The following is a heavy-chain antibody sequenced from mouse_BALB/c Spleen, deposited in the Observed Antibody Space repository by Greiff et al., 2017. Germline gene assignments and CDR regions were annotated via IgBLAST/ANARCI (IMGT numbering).Heavy chain of an antibody. J-gene: IGHJ4*01. CDR2: ISSGGSYT. CDR3: ARGGELVYAMDY. D-gene: IGHD4-1*01. CDR1: GFTFSSYG. Sequence: DVHLVESGGDLVKPGGSLKLSCAASGFTFSSYGMSWVRQTPDKRLEWVATISSGGSYTYYPDSVKGRFTISRDNAKNTLYLQMSSLKSEDTAMYYCARGGELVYAMDYWGQGTSVTVSS. V-gene: IGHV5-6*01.